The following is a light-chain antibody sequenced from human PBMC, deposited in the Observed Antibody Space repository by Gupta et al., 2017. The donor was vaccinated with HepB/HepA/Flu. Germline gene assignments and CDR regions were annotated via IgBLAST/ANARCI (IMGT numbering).Light chain of an antibody. Sequence: DTVLTQSPGTLSFSPGAAAPLPSRASQPINSNYLAWYQQRSGQAPRLLIYGASDRATGIPYRFSGSGSGTDFTLTISGLEPEDFAVYYCQQYGSSPCSFGQGTKVEIK. J-gene: IGKJ2*04. CDR1: QPINSNY. CDR2: GAS. CDR3: QQYGSSPCS. V-gene: IGKV3-20*01.